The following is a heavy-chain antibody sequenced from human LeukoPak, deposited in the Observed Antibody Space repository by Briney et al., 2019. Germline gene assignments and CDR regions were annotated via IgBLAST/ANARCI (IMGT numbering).Heavy chain of an antibody. Sequence: RSSETLSLTCTVSGGSISSGGNYWRWIRQNPGKGLEWIGYINYSGSTYYNPSLKSRVTISVDTSKNQFSLKLSSVTAADTAVYYCARNELISSNYYYYGMDVWGQGTTVTVSS. CDR1: GGSISSGGNY. CDR2: INYSGST. J-gene: IGHJ6*02. CDR3: ARNELISSNYYYYGMDV. V-gene: IGHV4-31*03.